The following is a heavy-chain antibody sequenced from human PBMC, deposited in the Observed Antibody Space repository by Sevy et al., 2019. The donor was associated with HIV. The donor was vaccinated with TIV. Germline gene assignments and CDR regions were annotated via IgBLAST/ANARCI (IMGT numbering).Heavy chain of an antibody. V-gene: IGHV3-30-3*01. D-gene: IGHD4-17*01. J-gene: IGHJ4*02. Sequence: GGSLRLSCSASGFTFSSYAMHWVRQAPGKGLEWVAVISYDGSNKYYADSVKGRFTISRDNSKNTLYLQMNSLRAEDTAEYYCARGSSDYGDYSYWGQGTLVTVSS. CDR2: ISYDGSNK. CDR3: ARGSSDYGDYSY. CDR1: GFTFSSYA.